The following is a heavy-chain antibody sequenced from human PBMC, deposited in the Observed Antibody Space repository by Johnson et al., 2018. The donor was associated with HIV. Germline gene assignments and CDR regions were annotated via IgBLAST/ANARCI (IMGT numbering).Heavy chain of an antibody. CDR1: GFTFDDYG. D-gene: IGHD3-10*01. Sequence: VQLVESGGGVVRPGGSLRLSCAASGFTFDDYGMSWVRQAPGKGLEWVAIISFDGGTKYYADSVKGRFPISRDNAKKYLYLQMNSLRDEDTALYYCARLVMVRGVMGAFDIWGQGTMVTVSS. V-gene: IGHV3-20*04. J-gene: IGHJ3*02. CDR3: ARLVMVRGVMGAFDI. CDR2: ISFDGGTK.